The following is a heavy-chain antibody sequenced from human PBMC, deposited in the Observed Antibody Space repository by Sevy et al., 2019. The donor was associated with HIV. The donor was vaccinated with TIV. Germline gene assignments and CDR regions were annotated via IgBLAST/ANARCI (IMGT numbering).Heavy chain of an antibody. V-gene: IGHV3-21*01. CDR3: AKRLVSWDGMDV. J-gene: IGHJ6*02. CDR2: ISSSSNYI. CDR1: EFTFSTYV. Sequence: GGSLRLSCAASEFTFSTYVMNWVRQAPGKGLEWVSFISSSSNYIYYADSVKGRFTIARDNAKNLLYLQMNSLGAEDMAVYYCAKRLVSWDGMDVWGQGTTVTVSS. D-gene: IGHD1-20*01.